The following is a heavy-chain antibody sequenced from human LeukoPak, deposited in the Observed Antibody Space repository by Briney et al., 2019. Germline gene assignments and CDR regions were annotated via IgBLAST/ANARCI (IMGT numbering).Heavy chain of an antibody. D-gene: IGHD6-13*01. CDR3: ARAGFKAAAGTDY. V-gene: IGHV1-2*02. CDR1: GYTFTGYY. Sequence: ASVKVSCKASGYTFTGYYMHWVRQAPGQGLEWMGWINPNSGGTNYAQKFQGRVTMTRDTSISTAYMELSRLRSDDTAVYYCARAGFKAAAGTDYWGQGTLVTVSS. J-gene: IGHJ4*02. CDR2: INPNSGGT.